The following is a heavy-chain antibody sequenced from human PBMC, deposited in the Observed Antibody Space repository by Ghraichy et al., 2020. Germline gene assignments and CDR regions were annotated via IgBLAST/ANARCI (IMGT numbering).Heavy chain of an antibody. Sequence: GGSLRLSCAASGFTFSPYSMHWVRQAPGKGLEWVSSISSTSNYIYYADSVKGRFTISRDNAKNSLYLQMNSLRAEDTAVYHCARDLMTTVTTEGFDYWGQGTLVTVSS. CDR3: ARDLMTTVTTEGFDY. CDR2: ISSTSNYI. CDR1: GFTFSPYS. D-gene: IGHD4-17*01. J-gene: IGHJ4*02. V-gene: IGHV3-21*01.